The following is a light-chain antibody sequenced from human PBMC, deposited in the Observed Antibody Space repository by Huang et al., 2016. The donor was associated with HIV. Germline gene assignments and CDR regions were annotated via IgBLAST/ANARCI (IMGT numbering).Light chain of an antibody. V-gene: IGKV1-33*01. CDR3: QQYGILPRT. CDR2: DAF. CDR1: QDISNY. J-gene: IGKJ2*01. Sequence: DIQMTQSPSSLSASVGDRVTITCKASQDISNYLNWYQPQPGKAPKLLIYDAFNLETGVPSRFSGSGSETDFTFTISSLQPEDIATYYCQQYGILPRTFGQGTKLEIK.